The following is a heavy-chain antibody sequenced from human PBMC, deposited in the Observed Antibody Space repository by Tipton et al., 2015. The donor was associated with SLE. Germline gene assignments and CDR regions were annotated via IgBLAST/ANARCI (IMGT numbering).Heavy chain of an antibody. V-gene: IGHV3-13*01. J-gene: IGHJ4*02. D-gene: IGHD3-22*01. CDR2: IGPDGDA. Sequence: SLRLSCVGSGFSFSNYDMHWVRQGAGKGLEWVSTIGPDGDAYYPGSVKGRFTISRDNAKSSVYLEMNSLTVGDSALYYCARAYEGEGFDFWGQGTLVTVSS. CDR3: ARAYEGEGFDF. CDR1: GFSFSNYD.